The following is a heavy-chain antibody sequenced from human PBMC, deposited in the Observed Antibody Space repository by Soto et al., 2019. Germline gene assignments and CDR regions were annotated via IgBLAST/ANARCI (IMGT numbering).Heavy chain of an antibody. CDR2: IYYSGST. Sequence: QVQLQESGPGLVKPSQTLSLTCTVSGGSISSGGYYWSWIRQHPGKGLEWIGYIYYSGSTYYNPCRKGRVTISVDTSKNQFSLKLSSGTAADTAVYYCASGITWGSGSYYYGMDVWGQGTTVTVSS. CDR3: ASGITWGSGSYYYGMDV. J-gene: IGHJ6*02. V-gene: IGHV4-31*03. D-gene: IGHD3-10*01. CDR1: GGSISSGGYY.